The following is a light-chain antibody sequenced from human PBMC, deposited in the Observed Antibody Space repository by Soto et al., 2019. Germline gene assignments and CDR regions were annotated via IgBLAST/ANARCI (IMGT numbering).Light chain of an antibody. CDR2: SNN. Sequence: QSVLTQPPSASGTPGQTVTITCSGSNSNIGSNSVNWFQHLPGAVPKPLIFSNNQRPSGVPDRFSGSKSGTSASLAISGLQTEDESDYYCSAWDDSLVVVFGGGTKVTVL. J-gene: IGLJ2*01. CDR3: SAWDDSLVVV. V-gene: IGLV1-44*01. CDR1: NSNIGSNS.